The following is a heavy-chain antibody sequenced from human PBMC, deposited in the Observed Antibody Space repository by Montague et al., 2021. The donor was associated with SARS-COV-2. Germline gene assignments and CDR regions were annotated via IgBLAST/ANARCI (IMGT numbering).Heavy chain of an antibody. CDR1: GDSVSSNDAA. CDR2: TYYRSTWYN. Sequence: CAISGDSVSSNDAAWNWIRQSPSRGLEWLGRTYYRSTWYNDYAVSVTGRITINPDTSKNQFSLQPNSVTPEDTAVYYCARQFGITWHALDVWGQGTTVTVSS. CDR3: ARQFGITWHALDV. D-gene: IGHD3-10*01. V-gene: IGHV6-1*01. J-gene: IGHJ6*02.